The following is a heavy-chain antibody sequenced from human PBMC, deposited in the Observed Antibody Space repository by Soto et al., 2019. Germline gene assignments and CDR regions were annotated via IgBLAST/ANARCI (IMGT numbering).Heavy chain of an antibody. CDR1: GGSISDFY. J-gene: IGHJ4*02. CDR2: IYSSGST. V-gene: IGHV4-4*07. CDR3: ARDGSFSSGWTAYFDY. D-gene: IGHD6-19*01. Sequence: SETLSLTCTVSGGSISDFYWAWIRQPAGKGLEWIGRIYSSGSTNYNPSLKSRVAMSVDTSKNQLSLTLTSVTAADTAVYYCARDGSFSSGWTAYFDYWGQGILVTVSS.